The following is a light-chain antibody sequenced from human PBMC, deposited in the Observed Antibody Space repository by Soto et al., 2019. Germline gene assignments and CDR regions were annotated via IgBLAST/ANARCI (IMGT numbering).Light chain of an antibody. CDR2: WAS. CDR3: LQYYSSSAHT. V-gene: IGKV4-1*01. J-gene: IGKJ4*01. Sequence: DIVMTQSPESLAVSLGERATINCKSSQNILYSSNNKNYLAWYQLKPGQPPKLLIYWASTRESGVPDRFSGSGSGADFTLTINSLQAEDVAIYYCLQYYSSSAHTFGGGTKVEIK. CDR1: QNILYSSNNKNY.